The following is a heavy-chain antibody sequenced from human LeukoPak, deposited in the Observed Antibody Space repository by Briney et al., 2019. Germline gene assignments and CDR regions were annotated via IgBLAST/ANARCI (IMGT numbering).Heavy chain of an antibody. CDR3: ARQMIVGAFDI. CDR1: GSTFTSYG. J-gene: IGHJ3*02. CDR2: ISAYNGDT. D-gene: IGHD3-22*01. V-gene: IGHV1-18*01. Sequence: ASVKVSCKASGSTFTSYGINWVRQAPGQGLEWMGWISAYNGDTNYAQKLQGRVTMTTDTSTSTAYMELRSLRSDDTAVYYCARQMIVGAFDIWGQGTMVTVSS.